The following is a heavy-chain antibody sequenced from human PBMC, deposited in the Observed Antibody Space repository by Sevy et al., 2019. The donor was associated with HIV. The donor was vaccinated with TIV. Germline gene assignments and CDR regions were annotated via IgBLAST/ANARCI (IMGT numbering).Heavy chain of an antibody. CDR2: ISGSSNTK. CDR1: GFTFSSYS. D-gene: IGHD6-13*01. V-gene: IGHV3-48*01. CDR3: ARDPEQLVGNYFDY. J-gene: IGHJ4*02. Sequence: GGSLRLSCAASGFTFSSYSMNWVRQAPGKGLEWVSYISGSSNTKYYADSVKGRVTISRDNAKNSLYLQMNSLRAEDTAVYYCARDPEQLVGNYFDYWGQGTPVTVSS.